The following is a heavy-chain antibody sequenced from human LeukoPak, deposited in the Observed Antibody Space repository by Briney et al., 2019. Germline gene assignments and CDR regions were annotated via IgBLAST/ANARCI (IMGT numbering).Heavy chain of an antibody. CDR2: IYPRDSDT. V-gene: IGHV5-51*01. J-gene: IGHJ4*02. Sequence: GESLKISCKGSGYSFSTYWIGWVRQMPGKGLEWMGIIYPRDSDTRYSLSFQGQVTISGDKSISTAYLQWSSLRASDTAMYYCARHTSYGTDFWGQGTLVTVSS. D-gene: IGHD2-8*01. CDR1: GYSFSTYW. CDR3: ARHTSYGTDF.